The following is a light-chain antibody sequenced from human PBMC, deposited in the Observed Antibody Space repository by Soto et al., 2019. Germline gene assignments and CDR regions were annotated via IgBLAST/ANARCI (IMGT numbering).Light chain of an antibody. Sequence: EIVLTQSPGTLSLSPGETATLSCRASQSVSSSYLAWYQQKPGQAPRLLTYGASSRATGIPDRFSGSGSATDFTLTISRLEPEDFAVYYCQQYGTSPWTFGQGTKVDIK. CDR1: QSVSSSY. V-gene: IGKV3-20*01. CDR2: GAS. J-gene: IGKJ1*01. CDR3: QQYGTSPWT.